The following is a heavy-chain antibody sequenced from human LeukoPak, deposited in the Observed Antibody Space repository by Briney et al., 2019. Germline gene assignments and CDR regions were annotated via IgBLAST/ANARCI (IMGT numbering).Heavy chain of an antibody. CDR3: ARGRSWVDY. Sequence: PGGSLRLSCAASGFTFSSYLMSWVREAPGEGVEWVANIKQEGGEIYYMDSVKGRFTISRDNAKNSLYLQMNSLRAEDTAVYYCARGRSWVDYWGQGTLVTVSS. J-gene: IGHJ4*02. CDR2: IKQEGGEI. CDR1: GFTFSSYL. D-gene: IGHD2-15*01. V-gene: IGHV3-7*01.